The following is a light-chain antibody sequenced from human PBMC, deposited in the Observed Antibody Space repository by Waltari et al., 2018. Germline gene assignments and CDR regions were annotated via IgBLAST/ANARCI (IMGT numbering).Light chain of an antibody. J-gene: IGKJ2*01. Sequence: DIQMTQSPSTLSASVGDRDTITCRASQSISSWLDWYQQKPGKAPKLLIYKASSLESGVPSRFSGSGSGTEFTLTISSLQPDDFATYYCQQYNSYSYTFGQGTKLEIK. V-gene: IGKV1-5*03. CDR1: QSISSW. CDR2: KAS. CDR3: QQYNSYSYT.